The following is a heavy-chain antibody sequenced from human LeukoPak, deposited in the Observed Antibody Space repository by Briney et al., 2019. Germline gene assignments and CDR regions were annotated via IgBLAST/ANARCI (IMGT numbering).Heavy chain of an antibody. CDR1: GFTFSNYG. D-gene: IGHD4-11*01. CDR3: ARAHPGDYSDFQFDY. J-gene: IGHJ4*02. CDR2: ISSTSSTI. V-gene: IGHV3-48*01. Sequence: GGSLRLSCAASGFTFSNYGMHWVRQAPGEGLEWVSYISSTSSTIYYADSVKGRFTISRDNAKNSLYLQMNSLRAEDTAVYYCARAHPGDYSDFQFDYWGQGTLVTVSS.